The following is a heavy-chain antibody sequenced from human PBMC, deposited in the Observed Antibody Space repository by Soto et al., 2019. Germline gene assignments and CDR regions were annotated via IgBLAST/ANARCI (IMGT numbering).Heavy chain of an antibody. V-gene: IGHV3-23*01. CDR2: ITGSRGGT. Sequence: EVQLLESGGGLVQPGGSLRLSCAASGFTFSNYAMTWVRQAPGKGLEWVSVITGSRGGTYFVDSVKGRFTISRDNSKNTVYLQMNSLRAEDTAVYYCAKRPLTAAGFDYWGQGTLVTVSS. CDR3: AKRPLTAAGFDY. D-gene: IGHD6-13*01. J-gene: IGHJ4*02. CDR1: GFTFSNYA.